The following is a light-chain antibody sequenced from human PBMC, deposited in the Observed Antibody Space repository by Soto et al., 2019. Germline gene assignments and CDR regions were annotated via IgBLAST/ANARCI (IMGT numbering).Light chain of an antibody. CDR2: AGS. CDR3: QQYVLGLT. J-gene: IGKJ3*01. V-gene: IGKV3-20*01. CDR1: QSIRSSY. Sequence: EIVLTQSPGTLSLSPGERATLSCRTSQSIRSSYIAWYQQKPGQAPRLLIYAGSSRATGIPDRFSGSGSGTYFTLTVSRLEPEDFAVYYCQQYVLGLTFGPGTKLDVK.